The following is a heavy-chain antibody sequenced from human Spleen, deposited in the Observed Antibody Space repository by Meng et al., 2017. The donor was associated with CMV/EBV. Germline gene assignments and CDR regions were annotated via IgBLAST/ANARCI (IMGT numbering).Heavy chain of an antibody. Sequence: GESLKISCVASGFTLSHYEMNWVRQAPGKGLEWVSSISSSGAYTYYPESVKGRFTISRDNAKNSVSLQMNSLRAEETAMYFCARGLAIGIPYYYGMDVWGQGTTVTVSS. D-gene: IGHD2-21*01. V-gene: IGHV3-21*01. J-gene: IGHJ6*02. CDR3: ARGLAIGIPYYYGMDV. CDR2: ISSSGAYT. CDR1: GFTLSHYE.